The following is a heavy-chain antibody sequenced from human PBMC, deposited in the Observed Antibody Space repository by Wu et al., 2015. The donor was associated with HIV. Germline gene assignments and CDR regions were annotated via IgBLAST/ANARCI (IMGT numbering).Heavy chain of an antibody. D-gene: IGHD5-24*01. V-gene: IGHV1-2*02. Sequence: QVQLVQSGTEVKKPGPSVKVSCKASGYPFTDYYXFWVRQAPGQGLEWMGWINPKSGGANYAQDFKGRLTLTRDTSITTVYMELKRLTSEDTAMYFCARSHKWLQLRYQGIFDYWGQGTLVTVSS. CDR3: ARSHKWLQLRYQGIFDY. CDR2: INPKSGGA. CDR1: GYPFTDYY. J-gene: IGHJ4*02.